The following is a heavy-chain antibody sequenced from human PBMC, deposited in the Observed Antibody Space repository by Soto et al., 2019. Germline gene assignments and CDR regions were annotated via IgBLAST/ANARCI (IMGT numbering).Heavy chain of an antibody. CDR3: AREYSSSSGYYYYGMDV. CDR2: ISSSSSYV. V-gene: IGHV3-21*01. CDR1: GFTFSSYS. D-gene: IGHD6-6*01. Sequence: GGSLSLSCAASGFTFSSYSMNWVRQAPGKGLEWVSSISSSSSYVYYADSVKGRFTISRDNAKNSLYLQMNSLRAEDTAVYYCAREYSSSSGYYYYGMDVWGQGTTVTVSS. J-gene: IGHJ6*02.